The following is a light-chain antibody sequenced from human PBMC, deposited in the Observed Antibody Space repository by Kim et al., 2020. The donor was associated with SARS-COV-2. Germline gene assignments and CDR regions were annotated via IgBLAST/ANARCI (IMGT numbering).Light chain of an antibody. CDR1: SLRSYY. J-gene: IGLJ3*02. CDR3: NSRDSSGNHLYWV. CDR2: GKN. Sequence: GQTDRITCQGDSLRSYYASWYQQKPGQAPVLVIYGKNNRPSGIPDRFSGSSSGNTASLTITGAQAEDEADYYCNSRDSSGNHLYWVFGGGTQLTVL. V-gene: IGLV3-19*01.